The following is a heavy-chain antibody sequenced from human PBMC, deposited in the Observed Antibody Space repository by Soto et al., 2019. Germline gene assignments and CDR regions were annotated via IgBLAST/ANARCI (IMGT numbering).Heavy chain of an antibody. CDR2: ITGDGYTT. V-gene: IGHV3-74*01. CDR3: AKGSSRDGYS. D-gene: IGHD2-21*01. Sequence: PGGSLRLSCVASGFTFSGDWMHWVRQAPGKGLEWVSSITGDGYTTFYADSVKGRFTISRDNPKNTLFLQLNSLRAEDTAIYYCAKGSSRDGYSWGQGTLVTVSS. CDR1: GFTFSGDW. J-gene: IGHJ5*02.